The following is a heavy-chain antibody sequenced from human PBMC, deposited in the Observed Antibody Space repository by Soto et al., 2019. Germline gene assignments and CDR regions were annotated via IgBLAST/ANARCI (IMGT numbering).Heavy chain of an antibody. Sequence: SGPTLVNPTQTLTLTCTFSGFALSTRGMRVSWIRQPPGKALEWLARIGWDDDKFYSTSLKTRLTISKDISKNQVVLTMTNMDPADTATYYCARTVGDYNYYGLDVWGQGTTVTVSS. V-gene: IGHV2-70*04. CDR3: ARTVGDYNYYGLDV. D-gene: IGHD4-17*01. J-gene: IGHJ6*02. CDR1: GFALSTRGMR. CDR2: IGWDDDK.